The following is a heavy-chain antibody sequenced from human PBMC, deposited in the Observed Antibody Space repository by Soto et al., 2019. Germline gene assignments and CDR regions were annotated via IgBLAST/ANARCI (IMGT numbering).Heavy chain of an antibody. CDR1: GFSLSTSGVG. J-gene: IGHJ4*02. CDR2: IYWNDDK. D-gene: IGHD6-13*01. Sequence: SGPTLVKPTQTLTLTCTFSGFSLSTSGVGVGWIRQPPGKALEWLALIYWNDDKRYSPSLKSRLTITKDTSKNQVVLTMTNMDPVDTATYYCAHSIRQQLVRGPGSFDYWGQGTLVTVSS. CDR3: AHSIRQQLVRGPGSFDY. V-gene: IGHV2-5*01.